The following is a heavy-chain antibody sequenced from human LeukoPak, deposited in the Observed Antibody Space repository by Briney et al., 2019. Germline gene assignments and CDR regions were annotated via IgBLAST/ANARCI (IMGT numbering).Heavy chain of an antibody. Sequence: PGGSLRLSCAASGFTFSDYYMSWIRQAPGKGLEGVSDIRSRSTDTKEADSVKGRFTISRDNAKDSLYLRVNSLRAEDTAVYYCARAQADRAVAGKGPACFAYWGQGTLVTVSS. J-gene: IGHJ4*02. CDR1: GFTFSDYY. CDR2: IRSRSTDT. V-gene: IGHV3-11*05. D-gene: IGHD6-19*01. CDR3: ARAQADRAVAGKGPACFAY.